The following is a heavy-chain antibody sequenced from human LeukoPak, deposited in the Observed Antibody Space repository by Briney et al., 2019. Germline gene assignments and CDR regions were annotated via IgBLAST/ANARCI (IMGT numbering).Heavy chain of an antibody. CDR3: ATGHSSGWYYFDY. CDR2: ISAYNGNT. V-gene: IGHV1-18*01. Sequence: ASVTVSFTASVYTFTSYGISWVRQAPGQGLEWMGWISAYNGNTNYAQKLQGRVTMTTDTSTSTAYMELRSLRSEDTAVYYCATGHSSGWYYFDYWGQGTLVTVSS. CDR1: VYTFTSYG. D-gene: IGHD6-19*01. J-gene: IGHJ4*02.